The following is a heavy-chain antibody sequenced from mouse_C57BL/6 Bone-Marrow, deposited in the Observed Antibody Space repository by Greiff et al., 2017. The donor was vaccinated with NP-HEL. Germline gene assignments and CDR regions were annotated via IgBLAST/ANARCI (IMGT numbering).Heavy chain of an antibody. J-gene: IGHJ2*01. CDR3: KAVLGRRYFDY. CDR2: IYPGDGDT. V-gene: IGHV1-82*01. Sequence: QVQLQQSGPELVKPGASVKISCKASGYAFSSSWMNWVKQRPGKGLEWIGRIYPGDGDTNYNGKFKGKATLTADKSSSTAYMQLSSLTSEDSAVYFCKAVLGRRYFDYWGQGTTLTVSS. CDR1: GYAFSSSW.